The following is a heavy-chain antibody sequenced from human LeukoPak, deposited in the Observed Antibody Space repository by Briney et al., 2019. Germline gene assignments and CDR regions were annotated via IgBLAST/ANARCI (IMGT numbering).Heavy chain of an antibody. CDR3: VRQGTNSGYYLLDY. Sequence: SETLSLTCAVYGGSFSGYYWSWIRQPPGKGLEWIGEINHSGSANYNPSFKSRVTMSVDPSKNQLSLKLTSVTVADTATYYCVRQGTNSGYYLLDYWGQGHLVIVSS. V-gene: IGHV4-34*01. CDR2: INHSGSA. CDR1: GGSFSGYY. D-gene: IGHD3-22*01. J-gene: IGHJ4*02.